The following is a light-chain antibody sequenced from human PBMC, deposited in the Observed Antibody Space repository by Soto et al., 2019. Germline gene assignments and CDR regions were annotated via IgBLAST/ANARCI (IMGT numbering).Light chain of an antibody. J-gene: IGKJ4*01. CDR1: QSISSW. CDR2: KAS. CDR3: QHYNSYPLT. Sequence: DIQMTQSPSTLSASVGGRVTITCRASQSISSWLAWYQQKPGKAPKLLIYKASSLQGGVPSRFSGSGSGTEFTLTISSLQPDDFATYYCQHYNSYPLTFGGGTKVEIK. V-gene: IGKV1-5*03.